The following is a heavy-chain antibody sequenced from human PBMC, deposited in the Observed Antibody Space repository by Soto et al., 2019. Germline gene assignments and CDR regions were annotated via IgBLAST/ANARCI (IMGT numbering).Heavy chain of an antibody. D-gene: IGHD1-26*01. CDR1: GDTFSSYT. V-gene: IGHV1-24*01. CDR3: ARGGGTSAELRDTFDI. CDR2: FDPVLGKT. J-gene: IGHJ3*02. Sequence: ASVKVSCKVSGDTFSSYTISWVRQAPGQGLEWMGSFDPVLGKTNYAQKFQGRVTMTEDTPTNTAYMELSSLRPEDTAMYYCARGGGTSAELRDTFDIWGQGTMVTVSS.